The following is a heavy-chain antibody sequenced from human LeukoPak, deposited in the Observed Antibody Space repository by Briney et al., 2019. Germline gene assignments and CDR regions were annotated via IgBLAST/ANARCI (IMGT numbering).Heavy chain of an antibody. D-gene: IGHD3-22*01. Sequence: ASVKVSCKASGYTFTGYYMHWVRQAPGQGLEWMGWINPNSGGTNYAQKFQGRVTMTRDTSISTAYMELSRLRSDDTAVYYCAREYVSSGYSYYGMDVWGQGTTVTVSS. CDR3: AREYVSSGYSYYGMDV. CDR2: INPNSGGT. V-gene: IGHV1-2*02. J-gene: IGHJ6*02. CDR1: GYTFTGYY.